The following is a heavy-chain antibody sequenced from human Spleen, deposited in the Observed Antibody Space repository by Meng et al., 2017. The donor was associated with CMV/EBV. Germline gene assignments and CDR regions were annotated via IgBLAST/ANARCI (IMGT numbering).Heavy chain of an antibody. CDR3: ASFGWSGYYLDY. Sequence: SETLSLTCTVSGGSISSYYWSWIRQPPGKGLEWIGYIYYSGSTNYNPSLKSRVTISVDTSKNQFSLKLSSVTAADTAMYYCASFGWSGYYLDYWGQGTLVTVSS. J-gene: IGHJ4*02. D-gene: IGHD3-3*01. CDR1: GGSISSYY. V-gene: IGHV4-59*01. CDR2: IYYSGST.